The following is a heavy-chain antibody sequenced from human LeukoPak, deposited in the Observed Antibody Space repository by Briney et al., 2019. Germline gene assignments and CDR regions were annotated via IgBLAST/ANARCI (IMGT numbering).Heavy chain of an antibody. CDR3: AKDRAAYCGGDCYLFDY. Sequence: GGSLRLSCAASGFTFSDYYMSWIRQAPGKGLEWVSYISSSSSYTNYADSVKGRFTISRDNAKNSLYLQMNSLRAEDTAVYYCAKDRAAYCGGDCYLFDYWGQGTLVTVSS. D-gene: IGHD2-21*02. CDR1: GFTFSDYY. J-gene: IGHJ4*02. CDR2: ISSSSSYT. V-gene: IGHV3-11*05.